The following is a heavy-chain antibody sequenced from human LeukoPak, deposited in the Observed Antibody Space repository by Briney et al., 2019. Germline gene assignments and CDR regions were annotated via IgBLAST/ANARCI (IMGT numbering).Heavy chain of an antibody. CDR3: ARLARKYQLQTLAY. V-gene: IGHV3-21*06. J-gene: IGHJ4*02. D-gene: IGHD2-2*01. CDR1: GFTFSTYS. Sequence: PGGSLRLSCAASGFTFSTYSMNWVRQAPGKGLEWVSSIGGSSTSIYYAGSVKGRFTVSRDNAKNSLYLQMNSLRAEDTAVYYCARLARKYQLQTLAYWGQGTLVAVSS. CDR2: IGGSSTSI.